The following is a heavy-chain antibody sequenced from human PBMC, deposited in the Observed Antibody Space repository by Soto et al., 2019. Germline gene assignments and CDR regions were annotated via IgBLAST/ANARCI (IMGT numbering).Heavy chain of an antibody. Sequence: QVQLQQSGPGLVKPSQTLSLTCTVSGGSISSGDYYWSGIRQPPGKGLEWIGYIPYSGSTHYNPSLKSRVTISVDTSKNECALKLSSVTAADTAVYYCARSGFWSGYPYNWFDPWGQGTLFTVSS. J-gene: IGHJ5*02. CDR1: GGSISSGDYY. CDR2: IPYSGST. V-gene: IGHV4-30-4*01. D-gene: IGHD3-3*01. CDR3: ARSGFWSGYPYNWFDP.